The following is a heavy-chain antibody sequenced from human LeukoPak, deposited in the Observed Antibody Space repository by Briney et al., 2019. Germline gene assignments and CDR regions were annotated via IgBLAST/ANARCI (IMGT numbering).Heavy chain of an antibody. CDR3: ARRIRRGYFDY. CDR1: GGSFSGYY. V-gene: IGHV4-34*01. CDR2: INHSGST. D-gene: IGHD3-10*01. J-gene: IGHJ4*02. Sequence: SETLSLTCAVYGGSFSGYYWSWIRQPPGKGLEWIGEINHSGSTNYNPSLKGRVTISVDTSKNQFSLKLSSVTAADTAVYYCARRIRRGYFDYWGQGTLVTVSS.